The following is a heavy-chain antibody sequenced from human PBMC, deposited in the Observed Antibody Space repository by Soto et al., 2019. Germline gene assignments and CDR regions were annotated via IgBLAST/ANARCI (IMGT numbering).Heavy chain of an antibody. CDR3: ATSYDDIFLGLWVADV. V-gene: IGHV4-59*01. J-gene: IGHJ3*01. Sequence: PSETLSLTCTVSGASISRFYWSWFRQPPGKGPEWIGYIFYSGGTTYNPSLRSRVTMSVDTSKNQVSLRLNSVSAADTAVYYCATSYDDIFLGLWVADVWGQGTTVTVSS. CDR2: IFYSGGT. D-gene: IGHD3-9*01. CDR1: GASISRFY.